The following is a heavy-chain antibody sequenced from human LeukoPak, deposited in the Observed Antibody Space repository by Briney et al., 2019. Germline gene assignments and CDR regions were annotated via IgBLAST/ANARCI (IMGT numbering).Heavy chain of an antibody. Sequence: GGSLRLSCAASGFTFSGYWMHWVRQAPGKGLVWVSRINSDGSSTSYADSVKGRFTISRDNAKNTLYLQMNSLRAEDTAVYYCARSPRRIIVGATHFDYWGQGTLVTVSS. J-gene: IGHJ4*02. D-gene: IGHD1-26*01. CDR2: INSDGSST. V-gene: IGHV3-74*01. CDR1: GFTFSGYW. CDR3: ARSPRRIIVGATHFDY.